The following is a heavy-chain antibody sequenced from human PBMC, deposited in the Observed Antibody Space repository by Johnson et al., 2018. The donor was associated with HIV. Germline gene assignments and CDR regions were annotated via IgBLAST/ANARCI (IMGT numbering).Heavy chain of an antibody. V-gene: IGHV3-15*01. CDR2: IKSKTDGGTP. D-gene: IGHD4-11*01. CDR1: GFTFSDYY. Sequence: VQLVESGGGVVQPGRSLRLSCAASGFTFSDYYMTWIRQAPGKGLEWVGRIKSKTDGGTPDYAAPVKGRFTISRDDSKNTLYLQMNSLKTEDTAVYFCTTLPPTWRAFHIWGQGTMVTVSS. CDR3: TTLPPTWRAFHI. J-gene: IGHJ3*02.